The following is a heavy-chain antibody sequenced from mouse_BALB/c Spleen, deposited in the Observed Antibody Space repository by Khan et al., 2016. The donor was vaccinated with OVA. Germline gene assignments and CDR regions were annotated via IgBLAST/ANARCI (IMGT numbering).Heavy chain of an antibody. Sequence: QVQLQQSGAELARPGASVKLSCKASGYIFSSYWMLWVKQRPGQGLEWIGAIYPGDGDTRYTQKFKDKATLTADKSSSTAYMQLSSLASEESAVYYCARDGSRYAMDYWGQGTSVTVSS. D-gene: IGHD1-1*01. CDR2: IYPGDGDT. CDR1: GYIFSSYW. CDR3: ARDGSRYAMDY. V-gene: IGHV1-87*01. J-gene: IGHJ4*01.